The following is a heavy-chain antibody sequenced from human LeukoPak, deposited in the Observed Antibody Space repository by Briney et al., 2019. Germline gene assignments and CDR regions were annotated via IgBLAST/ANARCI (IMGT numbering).Heavy chain of an antibody. CDR3: ARAFHCGSTSCPLDY. J-gene: IGHJ4*02. CDR2: INWNGGST. Sequence: PGGSLRLSCAASGFTFDDYGMSWVRQAPGKGLEWVSGINWNGGSTGYADSVKGRFTISRDNAKNSLYLQMNSLRAEDTALYYCARAFHCGSTSCPLDYWGQGTLVTVSS. V-gene: IGHV3-20*04. D-gene: IGHD2-2*01. CDR1: GFTFDDYG.